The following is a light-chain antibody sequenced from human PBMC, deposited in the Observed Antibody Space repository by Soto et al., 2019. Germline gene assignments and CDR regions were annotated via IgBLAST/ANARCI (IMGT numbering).Light chain of an antibody. Sequence: EIVLTQSPATLSLSPGESATLSCRASQSVFTYLGWYQHKRGQAPRLLIYDASNRASGVPARFSGSGSETDFTLTISSLEPEDFAVYFCQQYGYSQWTFGQGTKVEIK. CDR2: DAS. CDR3: QQYGYSQWT. CDR1: QSVFTY. J-gene: IGKJ1*01. V-gene: IGKV3-11*01.